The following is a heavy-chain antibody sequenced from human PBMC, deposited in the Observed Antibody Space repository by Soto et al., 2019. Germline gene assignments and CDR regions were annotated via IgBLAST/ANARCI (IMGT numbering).Heavy chain of an antibody. D-gene: IGHD2-15*01. CDR3: EKGSGGGRSYFFDY. CDR1: GFTFSNFV. V-gene: IGHV3-23*04. CDR2: LSGGSDGT. Sequence: EVQLVDSGGGLVQPGGSLRLSCVASGFTFSNFVMSWVRQAPGKGLEWVSALSGGSDGTYYADSVKGRFTISRDNSRLTLYLQMNSLRAEDTAVYYGEKGSGGGRSYFFDYWGQGTLVTVSS. J-gene: IGHJ4*02.